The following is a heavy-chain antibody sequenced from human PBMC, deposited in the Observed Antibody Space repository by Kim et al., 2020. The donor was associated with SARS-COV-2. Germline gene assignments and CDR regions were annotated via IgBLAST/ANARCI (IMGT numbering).Heavy chain of an antibody. CDR3: AKTRGGDYAFGY. CDR2: IYSGGSSK. V-gene: IGHV3-23*03. Sequence: GGSLRLSCAASGFTFSSYAMSWVRQAPGKGLEWVSVIYSGGSSKYYADSVKGRFTISRDNSKNTLYLQMNSLRAEDTAVYYCAKTRGGDYAFGYWGQGTLVPISS. CDR1: GFTFSSYA. D-gene: IGHD4-17*01. J-gene: IGHJ4*02.